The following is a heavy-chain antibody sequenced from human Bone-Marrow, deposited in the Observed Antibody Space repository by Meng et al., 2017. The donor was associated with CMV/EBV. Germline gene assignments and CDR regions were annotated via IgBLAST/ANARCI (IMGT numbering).Heavy chain of an antibody. CDR3: GMDFWTGHPDF. CDR2: IRSKVYGGTT. CDR1: GFTFGDYA. J-gene: IGHJ4*02. V-gene: IGHV3-49*04. Sequence: GESLKISCTASGFTFGDYAMSWVRQAPGKGLEWVGFIRSKVYGGTTEYAASVKGRFTISRDDSKSTAYLEMNSLKTEDTAVYYCGMDFWTGHPDFWGPGNLVNLSS. D-gene: IGHD3/OR15-3a*01.